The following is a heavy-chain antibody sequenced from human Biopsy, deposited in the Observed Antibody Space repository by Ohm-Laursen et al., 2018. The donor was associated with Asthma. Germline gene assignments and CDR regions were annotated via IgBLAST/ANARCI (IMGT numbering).Heavy chain of an antibody. CDR2: RDHEEGGT. Sequence: ASVKVSCKISGYSLTDLSMHWVRQAPGQGLEWMGGRDHEEGGTVNARRFQGRVTMTEDTSTDTAYMELSSLSSDDTAVYCCASDFPKDYVRYNFQFWGQGTLVTVSS. J-gene: IGHJ4*02. CDR1: GYSLTDLS. V-gene: IGHV1-24*01. D-gene: IGHD4-17*01. CDR3: ASDFPKDYVRYNFQF.